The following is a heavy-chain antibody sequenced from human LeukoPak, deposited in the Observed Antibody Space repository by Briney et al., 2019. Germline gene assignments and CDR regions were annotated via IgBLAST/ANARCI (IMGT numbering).Heavy chain of an antibody. J-gene: IGHJ4*02. Sequence: SVEVSCKASGGTFSSYAISWVRQAPGQGLEWMGGIIPIFGTANYAQKFQGRVTITADESTSTAYMELSSLRSEDTAVYYCARYGSGSYYNGGPGYWGQGTLVTVSS. V-gene: IGHV1-69*13. CDR2: IIPIFGTA. CDR3: ARYGSGSYYNGGPGY. D-gene: IGHD3-10*01. CDR1: GGTFSSYA.